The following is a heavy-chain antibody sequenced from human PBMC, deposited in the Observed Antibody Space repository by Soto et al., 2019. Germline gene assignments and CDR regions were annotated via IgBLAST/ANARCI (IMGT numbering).Heavy chain of an antibody. CDR3: ARRTMVRGVISYYFDY. CDR1: GFTFSSYS. CDR2: ISSSSSYI. D-gene: IGHD3-10*01. V-gene: IGHV3-21*01. Sequence: PVGSLRLSCAASGFTFSSYSMNWVRQAPGKGLEWVSSISSSSSYIYYADSVKGRFTISRDNAKNSLYLQMNSLRAEDTAVYYCARRTMVRGVISYYFDYWGQGTLVTVSS. J-gene: IGHJ4*02.